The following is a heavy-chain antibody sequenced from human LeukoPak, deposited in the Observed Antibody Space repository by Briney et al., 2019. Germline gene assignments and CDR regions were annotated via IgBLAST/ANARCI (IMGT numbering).Heavy chain of an antibody. CDR3: TTHPPDSSGWRETLDY. V-gene: IGHV3-73*01. Sequence: PGGSLRLSCAASGFTFSGSAMHWVRQASGKGLEWVGRIRSKANSYATAYAASVKGRFTISRDDSKNTAYLQMNSLKTEDTAVYSCTTHPPDSSGWRETLDYWGQGTLVTVSS. CDR1: GFTFSGSA. D-gene: IGHD6-19*01. J-gene: IGHJ4*02. CDR2: IRSKANSYAT.